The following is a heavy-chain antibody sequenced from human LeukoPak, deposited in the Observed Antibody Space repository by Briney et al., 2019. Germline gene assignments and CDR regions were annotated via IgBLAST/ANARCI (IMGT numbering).Heavy chain of an antibody. CDR3: ARDRRRGFDY. CDR2: IYTSGST. CDR1: GGSFSGYY. Sequence: PSETLSLTCAVYGGSFSGYYWSWIRQPAGKGLEWIGRIYTSGSTNYNPSLKSRVTMSVDTSKNQFSLKLSSVTAADTAVYYCARDRRRGFDYWGQGTLVTVSS. D-gene: IGHD6-25*01. V-gene: IGHV4-4*07. J-gene: IGHJ4*02.